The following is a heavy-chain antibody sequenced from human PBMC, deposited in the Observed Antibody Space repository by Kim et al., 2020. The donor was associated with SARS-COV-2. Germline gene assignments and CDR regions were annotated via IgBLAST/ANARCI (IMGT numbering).Heavy chain of an antibody. CDR3: ARDKATFTMVRGVSNDAFDI. CDR1: GFTFSSYG. Sequence: GGSLRHSCAASGFTFSSYGMHWVRQAPGKGLEWVAVIWYDGSNKYYADSVKGRFTISRDNSKNTLYLQMNSLRAEDTAVYYCARDKATFTMVRGVSNDAFDIWGQGTMVTVSS. D-gene: IGHD3-10*01. J-gene: IGHJ3*02. CDR2: IWYDGSNK. V-gene: IGHV3-33*01.